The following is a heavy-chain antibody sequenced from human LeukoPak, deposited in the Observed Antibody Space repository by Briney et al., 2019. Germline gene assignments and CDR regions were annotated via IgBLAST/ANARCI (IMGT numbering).Heavy chain of an antibody. CDR1: GFTFSNAW. CDR2: IKSKANGGTT. Sequence: GGSLRLSCAASGFTFSNAWMTWVRQAPGKGLEWVGRIKSKANGGTTDYAAPVKGRFTISRDDSKNTLYLQMNSLKTEDTAVYYCTKDRPYSGGGVINYWGQGTLVTVSS. V-gene: IGHV3-15*01. D-gene: IGHD3-10*01. CDR3: TKDRPYSGGGVINY. J-gene: IGHJ4*02.